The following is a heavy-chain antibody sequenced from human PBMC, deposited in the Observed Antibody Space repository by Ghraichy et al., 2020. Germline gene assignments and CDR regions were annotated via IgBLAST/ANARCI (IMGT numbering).Heavy chain of an antibody. CDR2: ISYEGSDK. D-gene: IGHD6-13*01. CDR3: ATASSSWPRYFDY. CDR1: GFIFSGSG. V-gene: IGHV3-30*03. J-gene: IGHJ4*02. Sequence: GGSLRLSCAASGFIFSGSGMHWVRQAPGKGLEWVAVISYEGSDKHYADSVKGRFTISRDNSKNTLFLQMNSLRAEDTAVYFCATASSSWPRYFDYWGQGTLVTVSS.